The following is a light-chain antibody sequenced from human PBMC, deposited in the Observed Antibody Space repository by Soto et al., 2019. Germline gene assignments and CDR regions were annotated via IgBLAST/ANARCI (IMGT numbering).Light chain of an antibody. Sequence: DIQMTQSTSTLPASVGDRVTITCRASQSISNWLAWYQQKPGTAPKLLIYAASSLQSGVPSRFSGSGSGTDLTLTISSLQPEDFATYYCQQTYSMPWTFGQGTKVDIK. CDR2: AAS. CDR1: QSISNW. J-gene: IGKJ1*01. V-gene: IGKV1-39*01. CDR3: QQTYSMPWT.